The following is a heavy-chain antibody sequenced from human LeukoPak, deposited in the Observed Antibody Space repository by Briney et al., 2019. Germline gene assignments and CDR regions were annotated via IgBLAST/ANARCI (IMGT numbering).Heavy chain of an antibody. V-gene: IGHV4-39*07. Sequence: PSETLSLTCAVSGGSISGSRYYWGWIRQPPGKGLEWIGSIFYSGKTYYNSSLNSRVTISVDTSKNQFSLKLTSVTAADTAVYYCARGQAITTTGLPGYWGQGTLVTVSS. CDR3: ARGQAITTTGLPGY. J-gene: IGHJ4*02. D-gene: IGHD1-1*01. CDR1: GGSISGSRYY. CDR2: IFYSGKT.